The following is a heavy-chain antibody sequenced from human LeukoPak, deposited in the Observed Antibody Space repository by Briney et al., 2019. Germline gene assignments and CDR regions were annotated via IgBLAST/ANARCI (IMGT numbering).Heavy chain of an antibody. CDR1: GFTFSSYW. CDR2: INSDGSST. Sequence: GGSLRLSCAASGFTFSSYWMHWVRQAPGKGLVWVSRINSDGSSTSYADSVKGRFTISRDNAKSTLYLQMNSLRAEDTAVYYCLVRGIVNFDYFDYWGQGTLVTVSS. V-gene: IGHV3-74*01. CDR3: LVRGIVNFDYFDY. D-gene: IGHD3-10*01. J-gene: IGHJ4*02.